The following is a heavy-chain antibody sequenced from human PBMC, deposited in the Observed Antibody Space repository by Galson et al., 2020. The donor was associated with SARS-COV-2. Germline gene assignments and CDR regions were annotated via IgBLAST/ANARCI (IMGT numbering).Heavy chain of an antibody. D-gene: IGHD3-22*01. CDR1: GVSISSYY. V-gene: IGHV4-59*01. Sequence: SETLSLTCTVSGVSISSYYWSWIRQPPGKGLEWIGYIYYSGSTNYNPSLKSRVTISVDTSKNQFSLQLRSVTAADTAVYYCARESYDSSGYYLACFDYWGQGTLVTVSS. CDR2: IYYSGST. J-gene: IGHJ4*02. CDR3: ARESYDSSGYYLACFDY.